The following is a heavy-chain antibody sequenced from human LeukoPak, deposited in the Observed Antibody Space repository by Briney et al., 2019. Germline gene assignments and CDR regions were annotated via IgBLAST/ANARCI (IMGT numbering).Heavy chain of an antibody. D-gene: IGHD2-21*02. CDR1: VYTFTVYY. V-gene: IGHV1-2*02. J-gene: IGHJ6*03. CDR3: ARDPPKHIVVVTASGYMDV. Sequence: GASVTVSFTSSVYTFTVYYMHWVRQAPGQGREWMGWINHKSGGRNYAQKFQGRVTMTRDTSIITAYMELSRLRPDDTAVYYCARDPPKHIVVVTASGYMDVWGKGTTVTVSS. CDR2: INHKSGGR.